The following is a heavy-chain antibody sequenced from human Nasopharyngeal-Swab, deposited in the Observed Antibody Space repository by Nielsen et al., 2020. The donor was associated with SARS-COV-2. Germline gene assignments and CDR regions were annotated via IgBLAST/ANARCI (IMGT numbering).Heavy chain of an antibody. Sequence: GESLKISCMASGYSFVNHWIGWVRQKPGKGLEWMGMVYPGNSEVAYSPSFQGQVTIPADKSMNTAYLQWRSLRASDTAMYFCARRAARDGYNYEVDPWGQGTLVTVSS. V-gene: IGHV5-51*01. J-gene: IGHJ5*02. CDR1: GYSFVNHW. CDR3: ARRAARDGYNYEVDP. D-gene: IGHD5-24*01. CDR2: VYPGNSEV.